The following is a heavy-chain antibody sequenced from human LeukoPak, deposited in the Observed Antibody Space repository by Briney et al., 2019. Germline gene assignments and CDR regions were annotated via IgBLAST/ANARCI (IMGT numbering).Heavy chain of an antibody. Sequence: PGGSLRLSCAASGFTFDDYAMHWVRQAPGKGLEWVSLISWDGGSTYYADSVKGRFTISRDNSKNSLYLQMNSLRAEDTALYYCAKDKGYYYYMDVWGKGTTVTVSS. CDR3: AKDKGYYYYMDV. J-gene: IGHJ6*03. CDR1: GFTFDDYA. CDR2: ISWDGGST. V-gene: IGHV3-43D*03.